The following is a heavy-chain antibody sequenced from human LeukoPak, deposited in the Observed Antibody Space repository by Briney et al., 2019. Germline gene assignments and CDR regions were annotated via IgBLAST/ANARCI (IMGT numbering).Heavy chain of an antibody. D-gene: IGHD1-26*01. CDR1: GYTFTGYH. V-gene: IGHV1-2*02. CDR2: ISGGS. J-gene: IGHJ4*02. Sequence: GASVKVSCKASGYTFTGYHLHWVRQAPGQGLEWMGWISGGSNYAQKFQGRVTMTRDTSISTAYMELGRLRSDDTAFYYCARGGGKCGVREKGWMRLWGEAPTTERTLKRHGMWEGGGADYWSSSFVAGGGGGVGAWDSSLDYWGQGTLVTVSS. CDR3: ARGGGKCGVREKGWMRLWGEAPTTERTLKRHGMWEGGGADYWSSSFVAGGGGGVGAWDSSLDY.